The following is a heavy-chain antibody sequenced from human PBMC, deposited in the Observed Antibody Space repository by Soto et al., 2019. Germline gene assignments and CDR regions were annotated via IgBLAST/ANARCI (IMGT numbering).Heavy chain of an antibody. V-gene: IGHV3-30-3*01. D-gene: IGHD6-19*01. CDR3: ARNRVGIAVAGLDY. CDR1: GFTFSSYA. Sequence: QVQLVESGGGVVQPGRSLRLSCAASGFTFSSYAMHWVRQAPGKGLEWVAVISYDGSNKYYADSMKGRFTISRDNSKNTLYLQMNSLRAEDTAVYYCARNRVGIAVAGLDYWGQGTLVTVSS. J-gene: IGHJ4*02. CDR2: ISYDGSNK.